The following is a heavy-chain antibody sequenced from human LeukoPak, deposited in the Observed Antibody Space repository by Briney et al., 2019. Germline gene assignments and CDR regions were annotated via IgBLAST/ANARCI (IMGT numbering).Heavy chain of an antibody. J-gene: IGHJ4*02. V-gene: IGHV3-30*19. Sequence: GRSLRLSCAASGFTFSSYGMHWVRQAPGKGLEWVAVISYDGSNKYYADSVKGRFTISRDNSKNTLYLQMNSLRAEDTAVYYCAREGHDYGDYVFDYWGQGTLVTVSS. CDR1: GFTFSSYG. D-gene: IGHD4-17*01. CDR2: ISYDGSNK. CDR3: AREGHDYGDYVFDY.